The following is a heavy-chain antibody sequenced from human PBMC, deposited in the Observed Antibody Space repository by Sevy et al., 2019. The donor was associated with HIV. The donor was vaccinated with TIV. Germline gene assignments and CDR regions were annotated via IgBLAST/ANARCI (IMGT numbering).Heavy chain of an antibody. J-gene: IGHJ3*02. D-gene: IGHD3-22*01. CDR1: GFTFITYA. V-gene: IGHV3-23*01. CDR2: IYGSGGAT. CDR3: AGGRYDSSGYFDAFDI. Sequence: GGSLRLSCKPSGFTFITYAMNWVRQAPGKGLEWVSTIYGSGGATYYADSVKGRFTISRDNSKNTLYLQMNSLRTEDSAVYDCAGGRYDSSGYFDAFDIWGQGTMVTVSS.